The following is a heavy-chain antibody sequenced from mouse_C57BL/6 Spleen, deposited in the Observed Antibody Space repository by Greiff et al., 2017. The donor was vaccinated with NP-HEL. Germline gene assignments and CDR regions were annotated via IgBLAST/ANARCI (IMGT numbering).Heavy chain of an antibody. Sequence: EVQLQQSGPELVKPGASVKISCKASGYTFTDYYMNWVKQSHGKSLEWIGDINPNNGGTSYNQKFKGKATLTVDKSSSTAYMELRSLTSEDSAVYYCARWFHYWGQGTTLTVSS. CDR3: ARWFHY. V-gene: IGHV1-26*01. CDR2: INPNNGGT. J-gene: IGHJ2*01. CDR1: GYTFTDYY.